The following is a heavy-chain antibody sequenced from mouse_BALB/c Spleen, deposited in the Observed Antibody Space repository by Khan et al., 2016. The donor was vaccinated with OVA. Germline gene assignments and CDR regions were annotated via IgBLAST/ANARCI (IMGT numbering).Heavy chain of an antibody. V-gene: IGHV3-2*02. CDR1: GYSITSGYA. J-gene: IGHJ2*01. Sequence: EAQPVESGPGLVKPSQSLSLTCTVTGYSITSGYAWNWIRQFPGNKLEWMGYLSYSGVTSYTPSLKSRISITRDTSKNQFFLQLNSVTTEDTATYYCARGNYYGYYFDYWGQGTTLTVSS. D-gene: IGHD1-1*01. CDR2: LSYSGVT. CDR3: ARGNYYGYYFDY.